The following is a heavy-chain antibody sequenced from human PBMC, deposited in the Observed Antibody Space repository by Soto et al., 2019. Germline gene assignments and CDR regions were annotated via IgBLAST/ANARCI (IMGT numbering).Heavy chain of an antibody. J-gene: IGHJ4*02. CDR2: SSATGAGT. Sequence: GGSLRLSCEASGFTFSSYGMTWVRQAPGKGLEWVSFSSATGAGTYYADSVKGRFTISRDNSKNTLYLQMTSLRADDTAVYYCAKDRRAGGNYGFYSDFWGQGALVTVSS. D-gene: IGHD1-7*01. CDR3: AKDRRAGGNYGFYSDF. CDR1: GFTFSSYG. V-gene: IGHV3-23*01.